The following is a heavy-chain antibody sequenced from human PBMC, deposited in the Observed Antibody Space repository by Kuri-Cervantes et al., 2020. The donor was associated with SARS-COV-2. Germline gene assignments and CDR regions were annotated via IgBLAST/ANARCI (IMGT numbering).Heavy chain of an antibody. CDR3: AKDGTRRYDYGDYFDY. J-gene: IGHJ4*02. CDR2: IYSGGST. D-gene: IGHD4-17*01. Sequence: GESLKISCAASGFTVSSNYMSWVRQAPGKGLEWVSVIYSGGSTYYADSVKGRFTISRDNSKNTLYLQMNSLRAEDTAVYYCAKDGTRRYDYGDYFDYWGQGALVTVSS. V-gene: IGHV3-53*01. CDR1: GFTVSSNY.